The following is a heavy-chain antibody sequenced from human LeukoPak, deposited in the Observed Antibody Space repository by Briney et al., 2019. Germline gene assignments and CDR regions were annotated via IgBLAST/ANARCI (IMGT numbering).Heavy chain of an antibody. V-gene: IGHV3-48*01. D-gene: IGHD6-19*01. Sequence: GGSLRLSCAASGFTFSSYSMNWVRQAPGKGLEWVSYISSSSSTIYYADSVKGRFTISRDNSKDTLYLQMNSLGAEDTAVYYCASPGIAVAGTEFWGQGTLVTVSS. J-gene: IGHJ4*02. CDR2: ISSSSSTI. CDR3: ASPGIAVAGTEF. CDR1: GFTFSSYS.